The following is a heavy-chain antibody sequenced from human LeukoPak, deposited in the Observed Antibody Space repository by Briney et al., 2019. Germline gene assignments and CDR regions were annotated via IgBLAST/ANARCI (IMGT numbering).Heavy chain of an antibody. CDR3: ARAVSEYQLLYDWFDP. J-gene: IGHJ5*02. CDR1: GGTFSSYA. CDR2: IIPIFGTA. Sequence: SVKVSCKASGGTFSSYAISWVRQAPGQGLEWMGGIIPIFGTANYAQKFQGRVTITTDESTSTAYMGLSSLRSEDTAVYYCARAVSEYQLLYDWFDPWGQGTLVTVSS. V-gene: IGHV1-69*05. D-gene: IGHD2-2*02.